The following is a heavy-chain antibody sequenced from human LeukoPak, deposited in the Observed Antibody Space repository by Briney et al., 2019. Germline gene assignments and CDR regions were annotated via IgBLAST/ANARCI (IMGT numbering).Heavy chain of an antibody. D-gene: IGHD4-23*01. CDR3: ARDDDYGGNNLDY. Sequence: PGMSLRLSCAASGFTFRNYGMHWVRQAPGKGLEWVALILYDGRKVHHADSVKGRFTISRDNSKNTLYLQMNSLRAEDTALYYCARDDDYGGNNLDYWGQGTLVTVSS. CDR2: ILYDGRKV. J-gene: IGHJ4*02. V-gene: IGHV3-33*01. CDR1: GFTFRNYG.